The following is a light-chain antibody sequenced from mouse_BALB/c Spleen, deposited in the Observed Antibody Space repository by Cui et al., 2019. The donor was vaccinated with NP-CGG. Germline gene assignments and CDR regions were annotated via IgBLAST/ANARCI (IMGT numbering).Light chain of an antibody. V-gene: IGLV1*01. Sequence: QGVVTEDSAPTTSPGETVTLTCRSSTGAVTTSNYANWVQEKPDHLFTGLIGGTNNRAPGVPARFSGSLIGDKAALTITGAQTEDEAIYFCALWYSNHWVFGGGTKLTVL. J-gene: IGLJ1*01. CDR3: ALWYSNHWV. CDR1: TGAVTTSNY. CDR2: GTN.